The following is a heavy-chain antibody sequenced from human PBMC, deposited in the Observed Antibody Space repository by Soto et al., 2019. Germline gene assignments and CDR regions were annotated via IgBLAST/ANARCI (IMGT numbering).Heavy chain of an antibody. V-gene: IGHV3-7*03. D-gene: IGHD6-13*01. Sequence: GGSLRLSCAASGFTFSSYWMSWVRQAPGKGLEWVANIKQDGSEKYYVDSVKGRFTISRDNSKNTLNLQMNSLRAEDTAVYYCARRSSSWYFDYWGQGTLVTVSS. CDR3: ARRSSSWYFDY. CDR2: IKQDGSEK. J-gene: IGHJ4*02. CDR1: GFTFSSYW.